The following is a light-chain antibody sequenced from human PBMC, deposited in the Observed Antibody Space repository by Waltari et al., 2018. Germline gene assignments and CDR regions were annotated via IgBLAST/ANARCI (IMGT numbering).Light chain of an antibody. CDR2: ATS. CDR1: QSVTNY. V-gene: IGKV3-11*01. Sequence: EIVLTQSPAILSLSPGERASLSCRASQSVTNYLAWSQQKPGQAPRLLIYATSNRATGIPARFSGSGFGTDFTLTISSLEPEDFAVYYCQQRRDWPLTFGGGTKVEIK. J-gene: IGKJ4*01. CDR3: QQRRDWPLT.